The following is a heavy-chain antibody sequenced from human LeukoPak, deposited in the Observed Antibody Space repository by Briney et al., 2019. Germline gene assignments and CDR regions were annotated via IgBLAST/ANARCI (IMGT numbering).Heavy chain of an antibody. CDR3: ARDLSGIAGYTYGRGIDY. V-gene: IGHV3-7*01. Sequence: GGSLRLSCAASGFTFSSHWMSWVRQAPGKGLEWVANIKEDGSEKYYVDAVKGRFTISRDNAKTSLYLQMNSLRAEDTAVYYCARDLSGIAGYTYGRGIDYWGQGTLVTVSS. CDR2: IKEDGSEK. J-gene: IGHJ4*02. D-gene: IGHD5-18*01. CDR1: GFTFSSHW.